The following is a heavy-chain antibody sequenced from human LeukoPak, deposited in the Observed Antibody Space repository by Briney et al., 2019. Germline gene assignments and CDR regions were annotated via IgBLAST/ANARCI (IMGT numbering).Heavy chain of an antibody. J-gene: IGHJ5*02. CDR2: ISYDGSNK. CDR1: GFTFRSYG. D-gene: IGHD2-2*01. Sequence: PGGSLRPTCAASGFTFRSYGMHWVRQAPGKGLEWVAVISYDGSNKYYADSVKGRFTISSANSKNTLYLQMNSLRAEDTAVYYCARSCSSDWSGGGSWSDPWGQGTLVTVSS. V-gene: IGHV3-30*03. CDR3: ARSCSSDWSGGGSWSDP.